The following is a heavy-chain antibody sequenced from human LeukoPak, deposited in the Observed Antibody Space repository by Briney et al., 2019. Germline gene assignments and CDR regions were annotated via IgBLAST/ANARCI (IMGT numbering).Heavy chain of an antibody. CDR2: ISAYNGNT. CDR3: ARGESVDVVVVPAAMSAFDI. V-gene: IGHV1-18*01. J-gene: IGHJ3*02. Sequence: ASVKVSCKASGYTFTSYGISWVRQAPGQGLEWMGWISAYNGNTNYAQKLQGRVTMTTDTSTSTAYMELRSLRSDDTAVYYCARGESVDVVVVPAAMSAFDIWGQGTMVTVSS. CDR1: GYTFTSYG. D-gene: IGHD2-2*01.